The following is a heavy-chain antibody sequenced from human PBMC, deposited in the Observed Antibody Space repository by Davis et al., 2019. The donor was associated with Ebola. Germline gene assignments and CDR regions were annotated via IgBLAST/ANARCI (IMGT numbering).Heavy chain of an antibody. Sequence: SVKVSCKASGGTFSSYAISWVRQAPGQGLEWMGGIIPIFGTANYAQKFQGRVTITADESTSTAYMELSSLRSEDTAVYYCARALYDFEIRIYGDYAPFDLWGRGTLVTVSS. CDR2: IIPIFGTA. D-gene: IGHD4-17*01. V-gene: IGHV1-69*13. CDR1: GGTFSSYA. J-gene: IGHJ2*01. CDR3: ARALYDFEIRIYGDYAPFDL.